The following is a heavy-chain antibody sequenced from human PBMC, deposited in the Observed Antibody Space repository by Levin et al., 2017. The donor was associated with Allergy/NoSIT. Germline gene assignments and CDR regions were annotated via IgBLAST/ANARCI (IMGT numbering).Heavy chain of an antibody. CDR1: GYALTNYY. CDR3: ARRDCSGTSCYFAF. J-gene: IGHJ4*02. V-gene: IGHV1-46*01. CDR2: INPGDGSS. Sequence: ASVKVSCKASGYALTNYYIHWVRQAPGQGLEWMGIINPGDGSSTYAQKFQGRVTMTRDTSTSTVYMEVSSLRSDDTAIYYCARRDCSGTSCYFAFWGQGTLVTVSS. D-gene: IGHD2-2*01.